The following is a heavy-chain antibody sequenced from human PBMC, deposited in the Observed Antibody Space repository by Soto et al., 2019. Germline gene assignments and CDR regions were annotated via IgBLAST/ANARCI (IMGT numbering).Heavy chain of an antibody. Sequence: ELVQSGPEAREPGTSVKVSCRASGFSFGDSAVQWVRQGRGQRLEWIGWIVVVNGNTNYAQKFEGRVTLTRDAYTSTSHMELTSLSSEDTAVYFCAVTDLPFRPLTEPTENGMDVWGQGTTVTVSS. J-gene: IGHJ6*02. CDR3: AVTDLPFRPLTEPTENGMDV. V-gene: IGHV1-58*01. CDR1: GFSFGDSA. D-gene: IGHD3-3*02. CDR2: IVVVNGNT.